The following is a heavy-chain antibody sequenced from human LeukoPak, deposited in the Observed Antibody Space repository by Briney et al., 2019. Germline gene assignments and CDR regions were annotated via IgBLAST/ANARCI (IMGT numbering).Heavy chain of an antibody. CDR2: INPNSGGT. V-gene: IGHV1-2*02. CDR1: GYTFTGYY. D-gene: IGHD3-10*01. J-gene: IGHJ5*02. Sequence: ASVKVSCKASGYTFTGYYMHWVRQAPGQGLEWMGWINPNSGGTNYAQKFQGRVTMTRDTSISTAYMELSRLRSDDTAVYYCARVLLWFGEPKGHNWFDPWGQGTLVTASS. CDR3: ARVLLWFGEPKGHNWFDP.